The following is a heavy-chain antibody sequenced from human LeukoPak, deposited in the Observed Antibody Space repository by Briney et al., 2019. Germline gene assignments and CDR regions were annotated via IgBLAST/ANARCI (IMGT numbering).Heavy chain of an antibody. CDR2: ISTSSSYI. V-gene: IGHV3-21*01. D-gene: IGHD3-10*02. CDR3: AELGITMIGGV. Sequence: GGSLRLSCAASGFTFSGFGMNWVRQAPGKGLAWVSSISTSSSYIYYADSVKGRFTISRDNAKNSLYLQMNSLRAEDTAVYYCAELGITMIGGVWGKGTTVTISS. J-gene: IGHJ6*04. CDR1: GFTFSGFG.